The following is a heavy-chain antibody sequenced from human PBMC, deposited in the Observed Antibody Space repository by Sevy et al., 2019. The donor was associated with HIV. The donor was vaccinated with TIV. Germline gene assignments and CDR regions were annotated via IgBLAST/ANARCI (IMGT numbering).Heavy chain of an antibody. D-gene: IGHD6-6*01. CDR2: IYYSGST. CDR3: ARHSIAARPLVYYYYGTDV. Sequence: SETLSLTCTVSGGSISSSSYYWGWIRQPPGKGLEWIGSIYYSGSTYYNPSLKSRVTISVDTSKNQFSLKLSSVTAADTAVYYCARHSIAARPLVYYYYGTDVWGQGTTVTVSS. J-gene: IGHJ6*02. V-gene: IGHV4-39*01. CDR1: GGSISSSSYY.